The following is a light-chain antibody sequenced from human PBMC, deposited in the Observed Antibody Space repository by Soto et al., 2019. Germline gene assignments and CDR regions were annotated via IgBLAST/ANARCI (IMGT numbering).Light chain of an antibody. CDR1: QSVSSSY. Sequence: IVLTQSPGTLSLSPGERATLSCRASQSVSSSYLACYQQKPGQAPRLLIYGASSRATGIPDRFSGSGSGTDFTLTIRRLEPEDFAVYYCQQYGSSLFTFGPGTNVDIK. V-gene: IGKV3-20*01. CDR2: GAS. J-gene: IGKJ3*01. CDR3: QQYGSSLFT.